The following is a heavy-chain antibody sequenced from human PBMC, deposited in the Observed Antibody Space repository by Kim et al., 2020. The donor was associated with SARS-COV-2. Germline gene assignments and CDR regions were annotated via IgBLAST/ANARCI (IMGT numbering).Heavy chain of an antibody. D-gene: IGHD7-27*01. CDR1: GYTFTSYD. CDR3: ARSNGGTHDYYGMDV. J-gene: IGHJ6*02. CDR2: MNPNSGNT. V-gene: IGHV1-8*01. Sequence: ASVKVSCKASGYTFTSYDINWVRQATGQGLEWMGWMNPNSGNTGYAQKFQGRVTMTRNTSISTAYMELSSLRSEDTAVYYCARSNGGTHDYYGMDVWGQGTTVTVSS.